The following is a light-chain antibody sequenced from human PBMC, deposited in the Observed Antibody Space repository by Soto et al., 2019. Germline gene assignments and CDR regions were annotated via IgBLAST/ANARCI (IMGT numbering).Light chain of an antibody. Sequence: EIVMTQSPATLAVSPGERATLSCRASQSVSSNLAWYQQKPGQAPRLLIYGASTRATGIPARVSGSGSGTSFTRNISSLKSEDFAVYDCQQYNNWWTFGQGTKVDIK. V-gene: IGKV3-15*01. CDR1: QSVSSN. CDR2: GAS. CDR3: QQYNNWWT. J-gene: IGKJ1*01.